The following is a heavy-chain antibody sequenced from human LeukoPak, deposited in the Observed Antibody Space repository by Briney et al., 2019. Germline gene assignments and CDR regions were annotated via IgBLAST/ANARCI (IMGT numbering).Heavy chain of an antibody. Sequence: ASVKVSCKASGCTFIGYYIHWVRQAPGQGPEWVGIINPSSGYTTYAQKFQGRVTMTRDTSTSTVYMELSSLRSEDTAVYYCARDRNSGSYCSDYWGQGTLVTVSS. CDR1: GCTFIGYY. J-gene: IGHJ4*02. V-gene: IGHV1-46*01. CDR3: ARDRNSGSYCSDY. D-gene: IGHD1-26*01. CDR2: INPSSGYT.